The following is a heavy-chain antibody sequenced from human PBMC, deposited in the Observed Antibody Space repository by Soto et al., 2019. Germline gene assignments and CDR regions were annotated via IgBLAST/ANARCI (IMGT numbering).Heavy chain of an antibody. D-gene: IGHD1-26*01. CDR3: ARRAGGSYYYYYGMDV. Sequence: SETLSLTCTVSGGSISSSSYYWGWIRQPPGKGLEWIGSIYYSGSTYYNPSLKSRVTISVDTSKNQFSLKLSSVTAADTAVYYCARRAGGSYYYYYGMDVWGQGTTVTVS. V-gene: IGHV4-39*01. CDR2: IYYSGST. CDR1: GGSISSSSYY. J-gene: IGHJ6*02.